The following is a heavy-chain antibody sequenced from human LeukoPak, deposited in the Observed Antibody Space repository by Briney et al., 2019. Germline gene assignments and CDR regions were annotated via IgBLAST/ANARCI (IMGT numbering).Heavy chain of an antibody. CDR2: INTGNGNT. CDR1: GYTFTSYT. Sequence: GASVKVSCKASGYTFTSYTIHWVRQAPGQRLEWMGWINTGNGNTEYSQKFQGRVTMTRDTSISTAYMELSRLRSDDTAVYYCARANWFDPWGQGTLVTVSS. CDR3: ARANWFDP. J-gene: IGHJ5*02. V-gene: IGHV1-3*04.